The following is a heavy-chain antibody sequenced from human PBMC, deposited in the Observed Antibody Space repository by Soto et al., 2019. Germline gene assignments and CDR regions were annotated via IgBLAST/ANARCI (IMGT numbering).Heavy chain of an antibody. CDR2: ISGSGGTT. CDR3: TSDYGLDY. CDR1: GFIFSSFG. V-gene: IGHV3-23*01. Sequence: EVQLLESGGGLVQPGGSLRLSCVASGFIFSSFGMSWVRQAPGKGLEWVSGISGSGGTTYYVNSVKGRFTISRDNSKNTVFRQLNTLRADDTAVSYCTSDYGLDYWCQGSLVTVSP. D-gene: IGHD4-17*01. J-gene: IGHJ4*02.